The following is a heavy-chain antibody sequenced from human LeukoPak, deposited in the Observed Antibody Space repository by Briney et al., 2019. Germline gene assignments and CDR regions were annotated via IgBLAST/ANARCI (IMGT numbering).Heavy chain of an antibody. V-gene: IGHV3-74*01. D-gene: IGHD4-17*01. Sequence: PGGSLRLSCAASGFTFSSYWMHWVRQAPGKGLVWVSRIDSDGSSTSYADSVKGRFTISRENAKNTLYLQMNSLRAEDTAVYYCARDKSGGSVTTSFDYWGQGTLVTVSS. CDR2: IDSDGSST. CDR1: GFTFSSYW. CDR3: ARDKSGGSVTTSFDY. J-gene: IGHJ4*02.